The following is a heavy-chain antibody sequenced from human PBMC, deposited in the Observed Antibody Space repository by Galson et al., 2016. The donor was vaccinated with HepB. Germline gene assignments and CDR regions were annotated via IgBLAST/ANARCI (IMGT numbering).Heavy chain of an antibody. CDR1: GFTFGDYA. CDR2: IRWNSGNT. D-gene: IGHD2-2*01. V-gene: IGHV3-9*01. J-gene: IGHJ5*02. Sequence: SLRLSCAASGFTFGDYAMHWVRQAPGKGLEWVSGIRWNSGNTGYADSVKGRFTISRDNPKHTLYLQMNSLRAEDTALYYCAKAAQYCSSSSCRNWFDPWGQGTLVTVSS. CDR3: AKAAQYCSSSSCRNWFDP.